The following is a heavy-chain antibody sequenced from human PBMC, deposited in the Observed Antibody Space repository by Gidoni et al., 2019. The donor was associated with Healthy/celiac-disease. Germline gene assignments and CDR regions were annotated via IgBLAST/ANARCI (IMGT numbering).Heavy chain of an antibody. CDR2: ISYDGSNK. V-gene: IGHV3-30*01. J-gene: IGHJ6*01. D-gene: IGHD5-18*01. Sequence: QVQLVESGGGVVQPGRSLRLSCAASGFTFSSYAMHWVRQAPGKGLEWVAVISYDGSNKYYADSVKGRFTISRDNSKNTLYLQMNSLRAEDTAVYYCARDKIQLWIYYYSG. CDR1: GFTFSSYA. CDR3: ARDKIQLWIYYYSG.